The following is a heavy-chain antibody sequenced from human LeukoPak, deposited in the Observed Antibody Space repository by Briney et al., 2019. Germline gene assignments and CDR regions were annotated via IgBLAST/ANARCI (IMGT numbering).Heavy chain of an antibody. V-gene: IGHV3-23*01. Sequence: PGGSLRLSCAASGFTFSSYAMSWVRQAPGKGLEWVSAISGSGGSTYYADSVKGRFTISRDNSKNTLYLQMNSLRAEDTAVYYCARPVGYCSSTSCYAFDYWGQGTLVTVSS. CDR2: ISGSGGST. D-gene: IGHD2-2*01. CDR3: ARPVGYCSSTSCYAFDY. J-gene: IGHJ4*02. CDR1: GFTFSSYA.